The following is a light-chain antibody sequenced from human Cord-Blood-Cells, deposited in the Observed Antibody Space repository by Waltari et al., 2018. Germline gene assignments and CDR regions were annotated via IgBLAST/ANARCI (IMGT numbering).Light chain of an antibody. CDR2: GNS. V-gene: IGLV1-40*01. J-gene: IGLJ3*02. CDR1: SSNIGAGYD. Sequence: QSVLTQPPSASGAPGQRVTISCTGSSSNIGAGYDVHWYQQLPGTAPKLPIYGNSNRPSGVPDRFSGSRSGTSASLAITGLHAEDEADYYGQSYDSSLGGRVFGGGSTLTVL. CDR3: QSYDSSLGGRV.